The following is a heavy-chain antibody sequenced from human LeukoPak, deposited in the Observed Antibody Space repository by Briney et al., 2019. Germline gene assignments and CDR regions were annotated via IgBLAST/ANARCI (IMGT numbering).Heavy chain of an antibody. CDR3: VRGDRYFFDY. Sequence: SETLSLTCTVSGGSISSYYWSWIRQPPGKGLEWIGYIYYSGSTNYNPSLKSRVTISVDTSKNQFSLKLSSVTAADTAIYYCVRGDRYFFDYWGQGTLVTVSS. J-gene: IGHJ4*02. CDR2: IYYSGST. CDR1: GGSISSYY. D-gene: IGHD1-14*01. V-gene: IGHV4-59*08.